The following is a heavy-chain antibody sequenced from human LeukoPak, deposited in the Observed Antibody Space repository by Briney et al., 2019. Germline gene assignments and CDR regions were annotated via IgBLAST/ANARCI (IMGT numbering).Heavy chain of an antibody. V-gene: IGHV1-24*01. CDR2: FDPEDGET. J-gene: IGHJ3*02. CDR1: GYTLTELS. CDR3: ATIVGASDAFDI. Sequence: GASVKVSCKVSGYTLTELSMHWVRQAPGKGLEWMGGFDPEDGETIYAQKFQGRVTVTEDTSTDTAYMELSSLRSEDTAVYYCATIVGASDAFDIWGQGTMVTVSS. D-gene: IGHD1-26*01.